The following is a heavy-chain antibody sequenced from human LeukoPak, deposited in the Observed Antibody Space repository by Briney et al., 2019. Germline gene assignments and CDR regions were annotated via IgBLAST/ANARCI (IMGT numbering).Heavy chain of an antibody. Sequence: GGSLRLSCAASGFTFSSYAMHWVRQAPGKGLEWVAVISYADSVKGRFTISRDNSKNTLYLQMNSLRAEDTAVYYCARDSFAAGQAFDIWGQGTMVTVSS. CDR2: ISY. CDR3: ARDSFAAGQAFDI. J-gene: IGHJ3*02. CDR1: GFTFSSYA. D-gene: IGHD6-13*01. V-gene: IGHV3-30*04.